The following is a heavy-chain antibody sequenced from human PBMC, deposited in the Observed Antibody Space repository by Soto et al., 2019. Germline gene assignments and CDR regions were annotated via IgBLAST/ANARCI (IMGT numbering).Heavy chain of an antibody. V-gene: IGHV1-8*01. Sequence: ASVKVSCKASGYTFTSYDINWVRQATGQGLEWMGWMNPNSGNTGYAQKFQGRVTMTRNTSISTAYMELSSLRSEDTAVYYCARGPVVRGVVVPAAMNRFDYWGQATLVTVSS. CDR1: GYTFTSYD. CDR2: MNPNSGNT. CDR3: ARGPVVRGVVVPAAMNRFDY. J-gene: IGHJ4*02. D-gene: IGHD2-2*01.